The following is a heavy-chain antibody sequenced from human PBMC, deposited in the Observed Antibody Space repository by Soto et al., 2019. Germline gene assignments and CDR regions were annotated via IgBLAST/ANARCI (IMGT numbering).Heavy chain of an antibody. J-gene: IGHJ6*02. CDR3: GREDRDRETGLVPAAIDGMDV. CDR2: IIPIFGIA. D-gene: IGHD2-2*01. V-gene: IGHV1-69*13. Sequence: SVKVSCKASGYTFTSYAMHWVRQAHGQRLEWIGRIIPIFGIASYAQKFQGRVTITADESTSTAYMELSSLRSDDTAVYYCGREDRDRETGLVPAAIDGMDVWGQGTTVTVSS. CDR1: GYTFTSYA.